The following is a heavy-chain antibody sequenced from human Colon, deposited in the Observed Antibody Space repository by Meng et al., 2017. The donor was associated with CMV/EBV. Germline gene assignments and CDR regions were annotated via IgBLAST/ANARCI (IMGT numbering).Heavy chain of an antibody. V-gene: IGHV3-21*01. Sequence: ASGFRFSGYSMNWVRQATGKGLEWVSSISSNFDYRHYADSVKGRFTISRDNANNSLFLQMNSLRAEDTAVYYCARDDSAAGNAFDIWGQGTLVTVSS. J-gene: IGHJ4*02. CDR3: ARDDSAAGNAFDI. D-gene: IGHD4-23*01. CDR2: ISSNFDYR. CDR1: GFRFSGYS.